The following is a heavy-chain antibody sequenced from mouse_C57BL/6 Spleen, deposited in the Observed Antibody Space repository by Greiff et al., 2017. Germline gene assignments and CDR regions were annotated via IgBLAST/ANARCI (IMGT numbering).Heavy chain of an antibody. J-gene: IGHJ3*01. CDR2: IDPSDSYT. V-gene: IGHV1-69*01. CDR3: ARRGTAQAIAY. Sequence: VQLQQPGAELVMPGASVKLSCKASGYTFTSYWMHWVKQRPGQGLEWIGEIDPSDSYTNYNQKFKGKSTLTVDKSSSTAYMQRSRLTSEDSAVYYCARRGTAQAIAYWGQGTLVTVSA. D-gene: IGHD3-2*02. CDR1: GYTFTSYW.